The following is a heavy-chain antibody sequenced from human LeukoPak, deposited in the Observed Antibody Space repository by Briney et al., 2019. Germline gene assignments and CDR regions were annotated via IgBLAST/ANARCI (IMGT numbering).Heavy chain of an antibody. Sequence: QPEGPLRLSCAASGFTFSNFALNWVRQAPGKGLEWVSAISGSGGSTYYADSVQGRFTISRDNSKNTLYLQMNSLRAEDTAVYYCAKAQLYYYFDYWGQGTLVTVSS. CDR2: ISGSGGST. V-gene: IGHV3-23*01. D-gene: IGHD1-1*01. CDR3: AKAQLYYYFDY. CDR1: GFTFSNFA. J-gene: IGHJ4*02.